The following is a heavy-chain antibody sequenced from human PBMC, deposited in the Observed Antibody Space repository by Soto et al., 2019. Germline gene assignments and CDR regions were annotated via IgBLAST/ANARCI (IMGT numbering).Heavy chain of an antibody. D-gene: IGHD3-16*01. Sequence: EVQLVESGGGLVKPGGSLRLSCAASGFTFSNAWMSWVRQAPGKGLEWVGRIKSKTDGGTTDYAAPVKGRFTISRDDSKTTGYLQMNSRKTEDTAVYYCTTLIPFGGVDGALIDYWGQGTLGTVSS. CDR2: IKSKTDGGTT. V-gene: IGHV3-15*01. CDR1: GFTFSNAW. CDR3: TTLIPFGGVDGALIDY. J-gene: IGHJ4*02.